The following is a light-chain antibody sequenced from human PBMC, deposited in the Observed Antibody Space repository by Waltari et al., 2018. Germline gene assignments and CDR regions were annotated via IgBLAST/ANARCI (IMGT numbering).Light chain of an antibody. Sequence: QSALTQPPSASGSPGQSVTISCTGTSSDFGGYNYVSWYQRPPGKAPKLMIYEVNKRQSGGPDRFSGYKSGNTASLTVSGLQAEDEAEYSCSSYAGSNNWVFGGGTKLTGL. J-gene: IGLJ3*02. V-gene: IGLV2-8*01. CDR3: SSYAGSNNWV. CDR1: SSDFGGYNY. CDR2: EVN.